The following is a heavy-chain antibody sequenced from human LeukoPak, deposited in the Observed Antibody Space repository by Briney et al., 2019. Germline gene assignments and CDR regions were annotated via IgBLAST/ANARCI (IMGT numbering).Heavy chain of an antibody. CDR1: GGSITSDTYS. V-gene: IGHV4-30-2*01. CDR3: VGGLGLAAVGDRFDP. D-gene: IGHD2-21*01. J-gene: IGHJ5*02. CDR2: IHHSGST. Sequence: SETLSPTCAVSGGSITSDTYSWSWIRQPPGKGLEWIGYIHHSGSTYYNPSLRSRVTISVDKSKNHFSLNLNSVTAADTAVYYCVGGLGLAAVGDRFDPWGQGTLVTVSS.